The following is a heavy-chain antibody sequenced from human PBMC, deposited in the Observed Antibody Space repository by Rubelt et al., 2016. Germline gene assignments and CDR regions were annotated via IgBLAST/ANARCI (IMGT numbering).Heavy chain of an antibody. J-gene: IGHJ6*02. V-gene: IGHV3-13*01. CDR3: ARGEVWGAGKDGMDV. Sequence: EVQLVESGGGLVQPGGSLRLSCAASGFTFSSYDMHWVRQATGKGLEWVSAIGTAGDTYYPGSVKGRFNMSRENAKNSVYLQMNSLRAEDTAVYYCARGEVWGAGKDGMDVWGQGTTVTVSS. CDR1: GFTFSSYD. CDR2: IGTAGDT. D-gene: IGHD3-16*01.